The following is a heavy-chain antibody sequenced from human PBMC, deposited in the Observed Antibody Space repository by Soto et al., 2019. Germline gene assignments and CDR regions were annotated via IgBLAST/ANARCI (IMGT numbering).Heavy chain of an antibody. CDR2: IWYDGSNK. J-gene: IGHJ4*02. CDR3: ARDRSSSWQGGFDY. D-gene: IGHD6-13*01. V-gene: IGHV3-33*01. Sequence: QLGGSLRLSCAASGFTFSSYGMHWVRQAPGKGLEWVAVIWYDGSNKHYADSVKGRFTISRDNSKNTLYLQMNSLRAEDTAVYYCARDRSSSWQGGFDYWGQGTLVTVSS. CDR1: GFTFSSYG.